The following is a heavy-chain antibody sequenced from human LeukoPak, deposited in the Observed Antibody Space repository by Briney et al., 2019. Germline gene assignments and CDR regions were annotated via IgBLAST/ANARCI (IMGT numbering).Heavy chain of an antibody. Sequence: PSETLSLTCSVSGYSPSRRYDWGWIPPPPGKGLEWIGSISHSGSTYYKPSLKSRVTISVDTSKSQFSLNLSSVTAADTAVYYCARIRGAGNDAFDIGGQGKMATVSS. D-gene: IGHD3-16*01. CDR2: ISHSGST. J-gene: IGHJ3*02. CDR3: ARIRGAGNDAFDI. V-gene: IGHV4-38-2*02. CDR1: GYSPSRRYD.